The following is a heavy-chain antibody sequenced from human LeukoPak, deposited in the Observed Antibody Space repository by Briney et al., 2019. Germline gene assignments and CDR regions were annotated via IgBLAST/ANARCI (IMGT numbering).Heavy chain of an antibody. D-gene: IGHD3-22*01. CDR2: ISYDGSK. J-gene: IGHJ4*02. Sequence: PGGSLRLSCAASGFIFSNYGMHWVRQAPGKGLEWVALISYDGSKFYGDSVKGRFTISRDNSKNTLDLQMNSLRPEDTAVYYCVKGHYYDTYGQYSYAEYWGQGARVTVSS. V-gene: IGHV3-30*18. CDR1: GFIFSNYG. CDR3: VKGHYYDTYGQYSYAEY.